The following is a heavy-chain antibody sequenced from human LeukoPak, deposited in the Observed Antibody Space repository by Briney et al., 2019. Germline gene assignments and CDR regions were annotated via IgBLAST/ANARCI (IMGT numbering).Heavy chain of an antibody. CDR3: ARHRQYDTDAFDI. CDR2: ISYSGGT. Sequence: PSETLSLTCTLFGASSSSYYGSWIRQPPGKGLEWIGYISYSGGTNYNPSLKSRVTISVDTSKNQFSLKLSSVTAADTAVYYCARHRQYDTDAFDIWGQGTMVTVSS. D-gene: IGHD3-22*01. CDR1: GASSSSYY. V-gene: IGHV4-59*08. J-gene: IGHJ3*02.